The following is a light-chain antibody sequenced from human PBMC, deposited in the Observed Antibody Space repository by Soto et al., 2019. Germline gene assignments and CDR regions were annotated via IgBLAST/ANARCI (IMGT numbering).Light chain of an antibody. Sequence: QSALTQPASVSGSPGQSITISCTGTSSDVGGYNYVSWYQQHPGKAPKLMIYEVSNWPSGVSNRFSGSKSGNTASLTISGLQAEDEADYYCSSYTSSSTHYVFGTGTKVTVL. J-gene: IGLJ1*01. CDR3: SSYTSSSTHYV. CDR1: SSDVGGYNY. CDR2: EVS. V-gene: IGLV2-14*01.